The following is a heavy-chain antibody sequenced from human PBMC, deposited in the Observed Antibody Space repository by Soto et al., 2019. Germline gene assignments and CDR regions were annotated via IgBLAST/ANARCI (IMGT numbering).Heavy chain of an antibody. CDR1: GYTFTSYA. CDR2: INAGNGNT. V-gene: IGHV1-3*01. J-gene: IGHJ6*02. CDR3: ARDSVAIAAANYYYGMDV. Sequence: ASVKVSCKASGYTFTSYAMHWVRQAPGQRLEWMGWINAGNGNTKYSQKFQGRVTITRDTSASTAYMELSSLRSEDTAVYYCARDSVAIAAANYYYGMDVWGQGTTVTVSS. D-gene: IGHD6-13*01.